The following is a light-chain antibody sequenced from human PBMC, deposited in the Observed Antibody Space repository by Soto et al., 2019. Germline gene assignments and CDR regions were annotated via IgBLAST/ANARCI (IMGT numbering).Light chain of an antibody. Sequence: EIVLTQSPGTLSLSPGERATLSCRASQSVSNSYLAWYQQKPGQAPRLLIYGASSRATGISDRFSGSGSGTDFTLTISRLEPEDFAVYYCQQYGSSPISFGQGKRLEIK. CDR1: QSVSNSY. CDR2: GAS. V-gene: IGKV3-20*01. J-gene: IGKJ5*01. CDR3: QQYGSSPIS.